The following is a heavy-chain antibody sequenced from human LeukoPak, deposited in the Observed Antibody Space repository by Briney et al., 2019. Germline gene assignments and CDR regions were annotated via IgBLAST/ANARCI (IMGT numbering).Heavy chain of an antibody. D-gene: IGHD4-17*01. V-gene: IGHV1-69*05. J-gene: IGHJ6*03. CDR3: ASTVWCDMGV. CDR1: GGTFSSYA. Sequence: SVKVSCKASGGTFSSYAIIWVRQAPGQGLEWMEGIIPIFGTANYAQKFQGRVTITTDESTSTAYMELSSLRSEDTAVYYCASTVWCDMGVWGKGITHTVSS. CDR2: IIPIFGTA.